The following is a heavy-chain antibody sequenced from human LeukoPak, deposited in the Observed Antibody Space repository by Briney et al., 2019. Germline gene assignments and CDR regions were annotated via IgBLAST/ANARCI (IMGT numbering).Heavy chain of an antibody. V-gene: IGHV4-30-4*01. J-gene: IGHJ5*02. CDR2: IYYSGST. D-gene: IGHD1-1*01. Sequence: PSQTLSLTCTASGGSVSSADYYWSWIRQPPGKGLEWIGYIYYSGSTYYNPSLKSRVTISVDTSKNQFSLNLSSVTAADTAVYYCARVKRETTFLFDPWGQGTLVTVSS. CDR1: GGSVSSADYY. CDR3: ARVKRETTFLFDP.